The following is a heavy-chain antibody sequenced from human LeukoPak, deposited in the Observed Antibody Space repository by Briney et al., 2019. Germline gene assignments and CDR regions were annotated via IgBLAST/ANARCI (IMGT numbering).Heavy chain of an antibody. Sequence: PGGSLRLSCAASGFTVSNNYMTWVRQAPGKGLEGVSVIYSGGGTYYADSVKGRFTISRDNSKNTLYLQMNSLRAEDTAVYYCARDQHYGGIDYWGQGTLVTVSS. J-gene: IGHJ4*02. CDR1: GFTVSNNY. D-gene: IGHD4-23*01. CDR3: ARDQHYGGIDY. CDR2: IYSGGGT. V-gene: IGHV3-53*01.